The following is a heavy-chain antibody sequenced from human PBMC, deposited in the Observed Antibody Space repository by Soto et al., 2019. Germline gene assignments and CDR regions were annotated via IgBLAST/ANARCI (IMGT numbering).Heavy chain of an antibody. CDR2: ISAYNGNT. J-gene: IGHJ4*02. CDR3: ARDIVYYYDCSATAGVFYY. V-gene: IGHV1-18*01. Sequence: ASVKVSCKASGYTFTSYGISWVRQAPGQGLEWMGWISAYNGNTNYAQKLQGRVTMTTDTSTSTAYMELRSLRSDDTAVYYCARDIVYYYDCSATAGVFYYWGQGTLVTGSS. D-gene: IGHD3-22*01. CDR1: GYTFTSYG.